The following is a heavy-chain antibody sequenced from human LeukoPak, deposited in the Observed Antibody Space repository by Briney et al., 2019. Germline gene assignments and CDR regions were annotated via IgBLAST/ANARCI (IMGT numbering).Heavy chain of an antibody. CDR2: ISSSSSTI. Sequence: PGGSLILSCAASGFTFSTYSMNWVRQAPGKGLEWVSYISSSSSTIYYADSVKGRFTISRDNAKNSLYLQMNSLRAEDTAVYYCARGSTYYDSSGQVPFDYWGQGTLVTVSS. V-gene: IGHV3-48*01. CDR3: ARGSTYYDSSGQVPFDY. D-gene: IGHD3-22*01. CDR1: GFTFSTYS. J-gene: IGHJ4*02.